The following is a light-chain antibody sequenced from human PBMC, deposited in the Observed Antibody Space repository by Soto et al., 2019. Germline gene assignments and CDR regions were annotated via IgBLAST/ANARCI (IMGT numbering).Light chain of an antibody. CDR3: QSYDSSLSGSGV. Sequence: QSVLTQPPSVSGAPGQRVTISCTGSSSNSGAGYDVHWYQQLPGTAPKLLIYGNSNRPSGVPDRFSGSKSGTSASLAITGLQAEDDADYYCQSYDSSLSGSGVFGGGTKLTVL. J-gene: IGLJ2*01. CDR2: GNS. CDR1: SSNSGAGYD. V-gene: IGLV1-40*01.